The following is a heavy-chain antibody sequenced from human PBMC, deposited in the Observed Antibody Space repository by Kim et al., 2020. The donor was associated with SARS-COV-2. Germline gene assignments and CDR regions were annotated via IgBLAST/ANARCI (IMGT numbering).Heavy chain of an antibody. Sequence: SETLSLTCSVSGGSINNYYWAWIRQPPGKGLEFIGYVVYSGSTNYNPSLGSRVTISVDTSKTHFSLKVSSVSAADTAIYYCARVFYDTSGSEVFDLWGQG. CDR1: GGSINNYY. V-gene: IGHV4-59*01. CDR2: VVYSGST. D-gene: IGHD3-22*01. CDR3: ARVFYDTSGSEVFDL. J-gene: IGHJ3*01.